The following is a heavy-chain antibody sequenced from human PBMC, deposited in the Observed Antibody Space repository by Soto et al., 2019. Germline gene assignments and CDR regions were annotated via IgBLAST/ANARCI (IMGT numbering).Heavy chain of an antibody. CDR2: IVVGSGNT. CDR1: GFTFTSSA. Sequence: SVKVSCKASGFTFTSSAVQWVRQARGQRLEWIGWIVVGSGNTNYAQKFQERVTITRDMSTSTAYMELSSLRSEDTAVYYCAADQHQYYDFWSGYYAEPYYYHGMDVWGQGTTVTVSS. V-gene: IGHV1-58*01. J-gene: IGHJ6*02. CDR3: AADQHQYYDFWSGYYAEPYYYHGMDV. D-gene: IGHD3-3*01.